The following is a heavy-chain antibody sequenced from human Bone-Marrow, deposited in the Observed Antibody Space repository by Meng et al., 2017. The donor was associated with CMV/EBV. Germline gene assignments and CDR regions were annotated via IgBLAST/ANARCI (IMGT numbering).Heavy chain of an antibody. CDR3: ARDLVVVPAAIPLDY. Sequence: ASVKVSCKASGYIFTSYDINWVRQAPGQGLEWLGWMRPNSGGTGYAQKFQGRVTMTTDTSTSTAYMELRSLRSDDTAVYYCARDLVVVPAAIPLDYWDQGTLVTVSS. CDR2: MRPNSGGT. D-gene: IGHD2-2*01. J-gene: IGHJ4*02. V-gene: IGHV1-8*01. CDR1: GYIFTSYD.